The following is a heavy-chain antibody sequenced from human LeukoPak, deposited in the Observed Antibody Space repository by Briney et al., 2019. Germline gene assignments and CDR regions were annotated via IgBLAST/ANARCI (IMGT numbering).Heavy chain of an antibody. Sequence: GRSLRLSCAASGFTFDDYAMHWVRQAPGKGLEWVSGISWNSGSIGYADSVKGRFTISRDNAKNSLYLQMNSLRAEDTALYYCAKDNGGWYGDDASDIWGQGTMVTVSS. CDR2: ISWNSGSI. J-gene: IGHJ3*02. CDR3: AKDNGGWYGDDASDI. CDR1: GFTFDDYA. V-gene: IGHV3-9*01. D-gene: IGHD6-19*01.